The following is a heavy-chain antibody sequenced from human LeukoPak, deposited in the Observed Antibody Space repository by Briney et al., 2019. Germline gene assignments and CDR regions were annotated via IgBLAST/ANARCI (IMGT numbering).Heavy chain of an antibody. J-gene: IGHJ6*03. CDR3: ARDRVTTVTTTGFRYYYYYMDV. V-gene: IGHV4-59*01. CDR2: IYYSGST. D-gene: IGHD4-11*01. Sequence: SETLSLTCTVSGGSISSYYWSWIRQPPGKGLEWIGYIYYSGSTNYNPSLKSRVTISVDTSKNQFSLKLSSVTAADTAVYYCARDRVTTVTTTGFRYYYYYMDVWGKGTTVTVSS. CDR1: GGSISSYY.